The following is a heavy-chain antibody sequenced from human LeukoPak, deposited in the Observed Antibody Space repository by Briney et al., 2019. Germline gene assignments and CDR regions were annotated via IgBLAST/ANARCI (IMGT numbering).Heavy chain of an antibody. CDR3: VRVGNYREFDY. D-gene: IGHD1-7*01. V-gene: IGHV3-64*01. Sequence: GGSLRLSCATSGFTFSNYALHWVRQAPGKGLEYVSAISSNGDATFYANSVKGRFTISRDNSKNTLYLQMGSLRAEDMAVYYCVRVGNYREFDYWGQGTLVTVSS. CDR1: GFTFSNYA. CDR2: ISSNGDAT. J-gene: IGHJ4*02.